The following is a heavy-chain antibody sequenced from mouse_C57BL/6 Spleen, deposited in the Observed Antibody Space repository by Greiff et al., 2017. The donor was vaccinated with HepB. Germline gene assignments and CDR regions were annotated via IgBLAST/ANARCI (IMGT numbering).Heavy chain of an antibody. CDR1: GYSITSGYY. Sequence: EVKLVESGPGLVKPSQSLSLTCSVTGYSITSGYYWNWIRQFPGNKLEWMGYISYDGSNNYNPSLKNRISITRDTSKNQFFLKLNSVTTEDTATYYCARIPPHYYGSSLGYFDVWGTGTTVTVSS. D-gene: IGHD1-1*01. J-gene: IGHJ1*03. CDR3: ARIPPHYYGSSLGYFDV. V-gene: IGHV3-6*01. CDR2: ISYDGSN.